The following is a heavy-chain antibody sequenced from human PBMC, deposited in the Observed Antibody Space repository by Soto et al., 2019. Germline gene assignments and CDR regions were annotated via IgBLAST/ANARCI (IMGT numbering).Heavy chain of an antibody. CDR1: GFTFSSYG. CDR3: ARGSLGCGHRDVSWYPSHGMDV. CDR2: IGYDGSNK. V-gene: IGHV3-33*01. Sequence: PGGSLRLSCAASGFTFSSYGMHWVRQAPGKGLEWVAVIGYDGSNKYYADSMNGLFTISIDNSKNTLYLPINSLRAKATAAYYCARGSLGCGHRDVSWYPSHGMDVRVRGSTVTVAS. J-gene: IGHJ6*02. D-gene: IGHD6-13*01.